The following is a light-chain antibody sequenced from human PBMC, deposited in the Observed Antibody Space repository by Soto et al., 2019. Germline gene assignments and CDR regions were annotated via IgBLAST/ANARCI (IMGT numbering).Light chain of an antibody. J-gene: IGLJ1*01. CDR1: SSDVGGYNY. CDR2: DVS. CDR3: SSYTSSSTYV. V-gene: IGLV2-14*01. Sequence: QSVLTQPASVSGSPGQSITISCTGTSSDVGGYNYVSWYQQHPGKAPKLRIYDVSNRPSGVSNRFSGSKSGNTASLTISGLQAEDEADYYCSSYTSSSTYVVGTGTKVTVL.